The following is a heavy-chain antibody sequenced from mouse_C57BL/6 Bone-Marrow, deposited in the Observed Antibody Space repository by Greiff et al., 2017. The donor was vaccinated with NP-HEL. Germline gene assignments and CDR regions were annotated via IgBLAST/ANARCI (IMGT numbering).Heavy chain of an antibody. CDR3: AREEDYDDAMDY. CDR1: GYTFTSYW. J-gene: IGHJ4*01. CDR2: IDPSDSYT. D-gene: IGHD2-4*01. V-gene: IGHV1-59*01. Sequence: QVQLQQPGAELVRPGTSVKLSCKASGYTFTSYWMHWVKQRPGQGLEWIGVIDPSDSYTNYNQKFKGKATLTVDTSSSTAYMQLSSLTSEDSAVDYCAREEDYDDAMDYWGQGTSVTVSS.